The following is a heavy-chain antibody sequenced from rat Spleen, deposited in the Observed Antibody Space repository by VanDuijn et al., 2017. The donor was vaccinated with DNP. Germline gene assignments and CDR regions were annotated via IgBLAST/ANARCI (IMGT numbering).Heavy chain of an antibody. CDR1: GYSITSSYR. V-gene: IGHV3-3*01. D-gene: IGHD1-4*01. CDR2: INNAGST. CDR3: ARWPGYNPPYAMDA. Sequence: EVQLQESGPGLVKPSQSLSLTCSVTGYSITSSYRWNWIRKFPGNKLEWMGYINNAGSTNYNPSLKSRISITRDISKNQLFLQVNSVTTEDTATYYCARWPGYNPPYAMDAWGQGTSVTVSS. J-gene: IGHJ4*01.